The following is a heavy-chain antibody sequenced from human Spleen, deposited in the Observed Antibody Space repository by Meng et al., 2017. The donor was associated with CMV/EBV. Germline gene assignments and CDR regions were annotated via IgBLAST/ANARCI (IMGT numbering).Heavy chain of an antibody. CDR3: AGGPAAGISYYFDY. V-gene: IGHV4-38-2*02. D-gene: IGHD6-13*01. CDR1: GGSISSGYY. CDR2: IYHSGST. Sequence: SETLSLTCTVSGGSISSGYYWGWIRQPPGKGLEWIGSIYHSGSTYYNPSLKSRVTISVDTSKNQFSLKLSSVTAADTAVYYCAGGPAAGISYYFDYWGQGTLVTVSS. J-gene: IGHJ4*02.